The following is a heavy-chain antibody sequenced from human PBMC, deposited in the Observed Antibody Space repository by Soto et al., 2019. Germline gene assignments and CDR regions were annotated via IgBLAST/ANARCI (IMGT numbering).Heavy chain of an antibody. CDR1: GGSISSSSYY. D-gene: IGHD3-22*01. CDR2: IYYSGST. J-gene: IGHJ5*02. Sequence: SETLSLTCTVSGGSISSSSYYWGWIRQPPGKGLEWIGSIYYSGSTYYNPSLKSRVTISVDTSKNQFSLKLSSVTAADTAVYYCARHQTNYYDSRGWFDPWGQGTLVTVSS. V-gene: IGHV4-39*01. CDR3: ARHQTNYYDSRGWFDP.